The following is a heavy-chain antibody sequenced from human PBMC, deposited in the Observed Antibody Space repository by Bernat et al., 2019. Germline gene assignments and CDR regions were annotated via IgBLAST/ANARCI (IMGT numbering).Heavy chain of an antibody. CDR2: MYTSGIT. J-gene: IGHJ2*01. CDR1: GGSINSGGYY. CDR3: ARSRPIAVSGTLTWYFDL. V-gene: IGHV4-61*02. Sequence: QVQLQESGPGLVKPSQTLSLTCTVSGGSINSGGYYWSWIRQPAGKGLEYIGRMYTSGITNYNPSPKSRVTISVDTSKNQFSLKLSPVTAADTAVYYCARSRPIAVSGTLTWYFDLWGRGTLVTVSS. D-gene: IGHD6-19*01.